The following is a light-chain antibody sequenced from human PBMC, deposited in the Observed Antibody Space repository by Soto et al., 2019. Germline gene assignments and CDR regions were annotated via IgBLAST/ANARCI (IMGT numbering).Light chain of an antibody. CDR2: EVS. CDR3: SSYAGSFYV. J-gene: IGLJ1*01. V-gene: IGLV2-8*01. Sequence: QSVLTQPPSASGSPGQSVTISCAGTSSDVGGYNYVSWYQQHPGKAPKLMIYEVSKRPSGVPGRFSGSKSGNTASLTVSGLQAEDEADYYCSSYAGSFYVFGTGTKVAVL. CDR1: SSDVGGYNY.